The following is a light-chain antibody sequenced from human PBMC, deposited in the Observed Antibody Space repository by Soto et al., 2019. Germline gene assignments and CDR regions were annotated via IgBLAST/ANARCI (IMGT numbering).Light chain of an antibody. CDR3: SSYTSDSTLV. Sequence: QSVLTQPPSVSGAPGQRVTISCTGSSSNIGAGFDVHWYQQLPTTAPKLLIYGNTNRPSGVPDRFSGSKSGTSASLAITGLQAEDEADYYCSSYTSDSTLVFGGGTQLTVL. V-gene: IGLV1-40*01. J-gene: IGLJ3*02. CDR1: SSNIGAGFD. CDR2: GNT.